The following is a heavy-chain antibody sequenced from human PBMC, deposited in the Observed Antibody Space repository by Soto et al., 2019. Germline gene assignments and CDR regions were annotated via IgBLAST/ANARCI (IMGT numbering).Heavy chain of an antibody. CDR2: IYPGDSDT. D-gene: IGHD6-6*01. CDR1: VYSFTAYW. J-gene: IGHJ4*02. CDR3: ARDGLSSSSSFDY. V-gene: IGHV5-51*01. Sequence: PGESLKISCKASVYSFTAYWIGWVRQMPGKGLEWMGIIYPGDSDTKYSPSFQGQVTMSADKSISTAYLQWNSLKASDTAMYYCARDGLSSSSSFDYWGQGTLVTVSS.